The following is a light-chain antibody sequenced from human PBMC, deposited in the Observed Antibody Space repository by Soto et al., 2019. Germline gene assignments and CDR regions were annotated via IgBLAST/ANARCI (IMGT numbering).Light chain of an antibody. Sequence: QSVLTQPPSASGSPGQSVTISCTGMNSDVGGYNYVSWYQQHPGKAPKLMIYEVTKRPSGVPDRFSGSKSGNTASLTVSGLQAEDEADYFCSSYAGSNSVLFGGGTKLTVL. CDR1: NSDVGGYNY. V-gene: IGLV2-8*01. J-gene: IGLJ2*01. CDR3: SSYAGSNSVL. CDR2: EVT.